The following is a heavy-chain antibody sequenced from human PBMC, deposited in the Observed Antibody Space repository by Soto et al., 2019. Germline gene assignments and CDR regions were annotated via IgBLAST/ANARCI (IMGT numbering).Heavy chain of an antibody. CDR1: GYTFTRYG. CDR3: AKKGQPPYYHSRMDV. Sequence: QGQLVQSGGEVKKPGASVKVSCKASGYTFTRYGISWVRQAPGQGLEWMGWISGYNGDTKYAQKFQGRVTMTVDTSTTTAYMELSSLTSDDRAVYYCAKKGQPPYYHSRMDVWGQGTTVTVSS. V-gene: IGHV1-18*01. CDR2: ISGYNGDT. J-gene: IGHJ6*02.